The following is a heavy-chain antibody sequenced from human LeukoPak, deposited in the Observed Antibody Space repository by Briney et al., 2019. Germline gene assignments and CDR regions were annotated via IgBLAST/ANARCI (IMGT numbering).Heavy chain of an antibody. J-gene: IGHJ4*02. D-gene: IGHD7-27*01. CDR1: GGSISIGSYY. CDR3: ATRKLGNDY. Sequence: SETLSLTCTVSGGSISIGSYYWSWIRLPAGKGLEWIGRIYSSGRTNYNPSLESRVTISLDTSKNQFSLKLYSVTAADTAVYYCATRKLGNDYWGQGTLVTVSS. V-gene: IGHV4-61*02. CDR2: IYSSGRT.